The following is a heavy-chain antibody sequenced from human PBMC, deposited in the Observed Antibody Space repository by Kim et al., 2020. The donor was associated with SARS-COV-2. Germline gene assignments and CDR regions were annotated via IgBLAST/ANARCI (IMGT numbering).Heavy chain of an antibody. V-gene: IGHV3-30*18. CDR1: GFTFSSYG. CDR2: ISYDGSNK. D-gene: IGHD5-18*01. CDR3: AKELAGVQLWLSGFDP. J-gene: IGHJ5*02. Sequence: GGSLRLSCAASGFTFSSYGMHWVRQAPGKGLEWVAVISYDGSNKYYADSVKGRFTISRDNSKNTLYLQMNSLRGEDTAVYYCAKELAGVQLWLSGFDPWGQGTLVTVSS.